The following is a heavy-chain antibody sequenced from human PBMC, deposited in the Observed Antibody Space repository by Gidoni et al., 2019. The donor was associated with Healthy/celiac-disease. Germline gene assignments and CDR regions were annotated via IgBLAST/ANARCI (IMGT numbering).Heavy chain of an antibody. CDR3: ASSVLGQQLPTGKYYYYYGMDV. CDR2: IYPGDSDT. CDR1: GTSFTSYW. J-gene: IGHJ6*02. V-gene: IGHV5-51*01. D-gene: IGHD6-13*01. Sequence: EVQLVPSGAEAKKPGESLKLSCNGSGTSFTSYWIAWVRQMPGKGLEWMGIIYPGDSDTRYSPSFQGQVTISADKSISTAYLQWSSLKASDTAMYYCASSVLGQQLPTGKYYYYYGMDVWGQGTTVTVSS.